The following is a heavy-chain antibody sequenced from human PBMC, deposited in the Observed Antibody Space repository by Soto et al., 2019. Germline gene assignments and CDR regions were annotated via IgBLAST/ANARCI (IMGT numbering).Heavy chain of an antibody. CDR2: IGGSVVTT. Sequence: GGSLRLSCAASGFTFNTYGMSWVRQAPGKGLERVSAIGGSVVTTHYADSVKGRFTISRDNSENMLYLQMNSLRVEDSAVYYCAKSPVYXDSGAYYLDRSVYHFDYWGPGALVTVSS. J-gene: IGHJ4*02. V-gene: IGHV3-23*01. CDR3: AKSPVYXDSGAYYLDRSVYHFDY. CDR1: GFTFNTYG. D-gene: IGHD3-22*01.